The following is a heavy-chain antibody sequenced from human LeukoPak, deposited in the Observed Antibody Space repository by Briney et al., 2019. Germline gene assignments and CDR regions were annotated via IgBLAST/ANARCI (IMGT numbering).Heavy chain of an antibody. Sequence: GGSLRLSCAASGFIFSSYGMHWVRQAPGKGLEWVAFIRDSGTNKYHADSAKGRFTISRDNSKNTLYLQMNSLRAEDTAVYYCAKPSRQYRYGSDAFDIWGQGTMVTVSS. V-gene: IGHV3-30*02. CDR3: AKPSRQYRYGSDAFDI. CDR1: GFIFSSYG. J-gene: IGHJ3*02. CDR2: IRDSGTNK. D-gene: IGHD5-18*01.